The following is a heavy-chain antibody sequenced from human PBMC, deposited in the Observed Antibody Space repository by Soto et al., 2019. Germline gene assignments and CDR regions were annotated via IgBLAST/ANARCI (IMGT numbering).Heavy chain of an antibody. CDR1: GGSTTSSY. CDR2: IYDTGISGYTPST. J-gene: IGHJ6*02. CDR3: ARGEDAFFYYGLDV. Sequence: KPSETLSLTCTVSGGSTTSSYWSWIRRPPRKGPGWITYIYDTGISGYTPSTSYNPSLKSRVTMSVDTSKSQFSLKLTSVTAADTAAYYCARGEDAFFYYGLDVWGQGITVTVSS. V-gene: IGHV4-59*01.